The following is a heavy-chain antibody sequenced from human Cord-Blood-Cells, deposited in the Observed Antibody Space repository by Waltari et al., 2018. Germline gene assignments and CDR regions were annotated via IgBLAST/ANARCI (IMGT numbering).Heavy chain of an antibody. Sequence: EVQLVESGGGLVKRGGPLRLTCAASGFTFSNAWLSWVRLAPGKGLEWVGRIKSKTDGGTTGYAAPVKGRFTISRDDSKNTLYLQMNSLKTEDTAVYYCTTVQLWLYYYYMDVWGKGTTVTVSS. V-gene: IGHV3-15*01. CDR3: TTVQLWLYYYYMDV. CDR1: GFTFSNAW. D-gene: IGHD5-18*01. J-gene: IGHJ6*03. CDR2: IKSKTDGGTT.